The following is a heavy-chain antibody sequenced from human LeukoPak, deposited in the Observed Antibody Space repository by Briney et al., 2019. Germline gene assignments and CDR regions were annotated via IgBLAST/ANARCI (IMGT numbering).Heavy chain of an antibody. Sequence: AGGSLRLSCAASGFTFSCYGMHWVRQATGKGLEWVSAIGTAGDTYYPGSVKGRFTISRENAKNSLYLQMNSLRAEDTAVYYCARDLGYCTNGVCHTRFDYWGQGTLVAVSS. CDR1: GFTFSCYG. J-gene: IGHJ4*02. D-gene: IGHD2-8*01. CDR3: ARDLGYCTNGVCHTRFDY. CDR2: IGTAGDT. V-gene: IGHV3-13*01.